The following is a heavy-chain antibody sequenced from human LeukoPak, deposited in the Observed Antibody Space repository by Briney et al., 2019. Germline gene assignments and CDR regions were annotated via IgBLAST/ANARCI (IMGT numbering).Heavy chain of an antibody. D-gene: IGHD2-15*01. V-gene: IGHV4-59*01. Sequence: SETLSLTCTVSGGSISSYYWSWIRQPPGKGLEWIGHIYYSGSTNYNPSLKSRVTISVDTSKNQFSLKLSTVTAADTAVYYCARDYCSGGSCYQVPFVPWGQGTLVTVSS. CDR3: ARDYCSGGSCYQVPFVP. CDR2: IYYSGST. J-gene: IGHJ5*02. CDR1: GGSISSYY.